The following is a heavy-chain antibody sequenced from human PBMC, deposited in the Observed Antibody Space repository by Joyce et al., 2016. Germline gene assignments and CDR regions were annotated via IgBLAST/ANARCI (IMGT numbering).Heavy chain of an antibody. CDR1: GYTFTSYD. CDR3: ARGMGYYYGMDV. J-gene: IGHJ6*02. V-gene: IGHV1-8*01. Sequence: QVQLVQSGAEVKKPGASVKVSCKASGYTFTSYDINWVRQATGQGLEWMGWMNPNNGHIEYAQELQGRVIMTRDTSTSTGYMELSSLKSDDTALYYCARGMGYYYGMDVWGQGTAVIVSS. CDR2: MNPNNGHI.